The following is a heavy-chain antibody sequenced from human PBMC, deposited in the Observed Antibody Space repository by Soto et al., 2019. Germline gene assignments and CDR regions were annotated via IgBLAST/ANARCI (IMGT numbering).Heavy chain of an antibody. Sequence: QVQLVQSGAEVKKPGSSVKVSCKASGGTFSSYTISWVRQAPGQGVEWMGRIIPILGIANYAQKFQGRVTRTADKSTSTAYTELSRLRSEETAVYSWLGLSSGLGGYWGEGTLVTVSS. CDR1: GGTFSSYT. D-gene: IGHD6-19*01. CDR2: IIPILGIA. CDR3: LGLSSGLGGY. V-gene: IGHV1-69*02. J-gene: IGHJ4*02.